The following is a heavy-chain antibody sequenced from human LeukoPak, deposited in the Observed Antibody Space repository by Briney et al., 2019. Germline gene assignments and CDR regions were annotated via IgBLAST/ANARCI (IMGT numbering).Heavy chain of an antibody. CDR1: GFTFTTYV. V-gene: IGHV3-30*18. J-gene: IGHJ4*02. Sequence: PGGSLRLSCAASGFTFTTYVMHWVRQAPGKGLEWVAVMSYGGSHKYYADSVKGRFTISRDNSKNTLYLQMNSLRPEDTAVYYCAKGLRSDYGDYGPLFDYWGQGTLVTVSS. D-gene: IGHD4-17*01. CDR3: AKGLRSDYGDYGPLFDY. CDR2: MSYGGSHK.